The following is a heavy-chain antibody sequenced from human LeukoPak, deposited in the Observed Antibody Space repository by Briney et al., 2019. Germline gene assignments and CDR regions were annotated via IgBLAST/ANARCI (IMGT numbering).Heavy chain of an antibody. CDR3: ARYYDRSGFYRDAFDL. J-gene: IGHJ3*01. D-gene: IGHD3-22*01. Sequence: GGSLRLSCAASGFIFKTYCMSWVRQAPGEGLEWLSYITSNSNDKYYADSVKGRFTISRDNAKDSLHLQMDSLRDEDTAVYYCARYYDRSGFYRDAFDLWGQGTMVTVSS. CDR1: GFIFKTYC. CDR2: ITSNSNDK. V-gene: IGHV3-48*02.